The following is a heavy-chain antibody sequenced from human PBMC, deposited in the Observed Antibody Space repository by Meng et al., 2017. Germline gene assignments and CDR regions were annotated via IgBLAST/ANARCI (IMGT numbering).Heavy chain of an antibody. CDR1: GYTFTSYG. CDR2: ISAYNGNT. J-gene: IGHJ4*02. V-gene: IGHV1-18*01. Sequence: QVELVQSGGEWKRPGAAVKVSGKASGYTFTSYGTSWVRQAPGQGLEWMGWISAYNGNTNYAQKLQGRVTMTTDTSTSTAYMELRSLRSDDTAVYYCARAGIAVAGPDYWGQGTLVTVSS. D-gene: IGHD6-19*01. CDR3: ARAGIAVAGPDY.